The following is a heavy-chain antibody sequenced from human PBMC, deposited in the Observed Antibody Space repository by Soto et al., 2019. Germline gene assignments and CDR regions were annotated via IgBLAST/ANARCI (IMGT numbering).Heavy chain of an antibody. CDR2: ISGSGGST. J-gene: IGHJ4*02. CDR1: GFTFSSYA. CDR3: AKLSGKKCSSTSCYIDY. Sequence: GGSLRLSCAASGFTFSSYAMSWFRQAPGKGLEWVSAISGSGGSTYYADSVKGRFTISRDNSKNTLYLQMNSLRAEDTAVYYCAKLSGKKCSSTSCYIDYWGQGTLVTVSS. V-gene: IGHV3-23*01. D-gene: IGHD2-2*02.